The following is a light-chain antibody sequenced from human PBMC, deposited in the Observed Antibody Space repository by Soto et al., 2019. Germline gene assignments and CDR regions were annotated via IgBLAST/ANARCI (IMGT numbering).Light chain of an antibody. CDR2: DAS. Sequence: EIVLTQSPDTLSLSPGERATLSCRASQSVTSSYLAWYQQRPGQAPRLLIYDASSRATVIPARFSGSGSGTDFTLTISRLEPEDFAVYYCQQYGSSPRLTFGGGTKVEIK. V-gene: IGKV3-20*01. CDR3: QQYGSSPRLT. CDR1: QSVTSSY. J-gene: IGKJ4*01.